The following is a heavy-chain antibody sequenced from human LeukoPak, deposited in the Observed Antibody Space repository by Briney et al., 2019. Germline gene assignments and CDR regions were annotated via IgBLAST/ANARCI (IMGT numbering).Heavy chain of an antibody. CDR3: ATTNWGLERWFDP. CDR1: GCSFTSYW. V-gene: IGHV5-51*01. Sequence: NRGESLKISCKGSGCSFTSYWIGWVRQMPGKGLEWMGIIYPGDSDTRYSPSFQGQVTISADKSISTAYLQWSSLKASDSAMYYCATTNWGLERWFDPWGQGTLVTVSS. CDR2: IYPGDSDT. J-gene: IGHJ5*02. D-gene: IGHD7-27*01.